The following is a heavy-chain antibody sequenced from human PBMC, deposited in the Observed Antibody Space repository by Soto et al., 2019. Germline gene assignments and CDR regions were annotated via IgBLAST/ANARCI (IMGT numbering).Heavy chain of an antibody. J-gene: IGHJ6*02. D-gene: IGHD3-3*01. V-gene: IGHV1-69*12. Sequence: QDHLVQSGAAVKKPASSVKISCRSTGGTFSTYAFSWVRQAPGQGLDWMGGIIPMFATPIYAQKYQGRVTITEGDSTCTASMVVTGLRSNETAVEFCGRGEYDVGVMAGTARGIQHTINVMDVWGQGTLVTVA. CDR2: IIPMFATP. CDR3: GRGEYDVGVMAGTARGIQHTINVMDV. CDR1: GGTFSTYA.